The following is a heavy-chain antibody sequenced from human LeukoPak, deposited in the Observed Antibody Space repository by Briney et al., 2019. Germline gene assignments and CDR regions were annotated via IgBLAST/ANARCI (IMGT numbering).Heavy chain of an antibody. CDR2: ISAYNGNT. CDR3: ARVVGYGDKGRFDP. V-gene: IGHV1-18*01. J-gene: IGHJ5*02. Sequence: ASVKVSCEASGYTFTSYGISWVRQAPGQGLEWMGWISAYNGNTNYAQKLQGRVTMTTDTSTSTAYMELRSLRSDDTAVYYCARVVGYGDKGRFDPWGQGTLVTVSS. CDR1: GYTFTSYG. D-gene: IGHD4-17*01.